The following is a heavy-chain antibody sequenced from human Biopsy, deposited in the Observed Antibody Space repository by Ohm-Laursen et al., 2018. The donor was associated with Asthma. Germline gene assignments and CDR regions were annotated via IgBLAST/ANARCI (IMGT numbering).Heavy chain of an antibody. Sequence: SSLRLSCAASGFSFSNYGMHWVRQAPGKGLDWVAVISFDGTNRNYTDSVKGRFTISRDNSRNTLHLEMNSLRAEDTAVYFCAKEVFPGWELRQGPDSWGQGTLVTVSS. CDR3: AKEVFPGWELRQGPDS. CDR1: GFSFSNYG. V-gene: IGHV3-30*18. J-gene: IGHJ4*02. D-gene: IGHD1-26*01. CDR2: ISFDGTNR.